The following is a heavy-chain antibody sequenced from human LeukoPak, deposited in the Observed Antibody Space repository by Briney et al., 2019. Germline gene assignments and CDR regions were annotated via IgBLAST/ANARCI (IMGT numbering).Heavy chain of an antibody. CDR1: GGSFSGYY. D-gene: IGHD3-10*01. J-gene: IGHJ3*02. CDR2: INQSGST. V-gene: IGHV4-34*01. CDR3: ARGRGGFTMVRGVMGPFAFDI. Sequence: SETLSLTCAVYGGSFSGYYWSWIRQPPGKGLEWIGEINQSGSTNYNPSLKSRVTISVDTSKNQFSLKLSSVTAADTAVYYCARGRGGFTMVRGVMGPFAFDIWGQGTMVTVSS.